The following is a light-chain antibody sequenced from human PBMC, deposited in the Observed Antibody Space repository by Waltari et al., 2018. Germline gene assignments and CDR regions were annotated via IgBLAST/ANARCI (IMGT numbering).Light chain of an antibody. Sequence: EIVLTQSPDTLSLSPGERATLPCRASQSVSSQLAWYQQKPGQAPRLLIYDASDRATGIPGRFSGSGSGTDFTLTISSLEPEDFAVYYCQQRSDWPCTFGQGTRVEIK. CDR3: QQRSDWPCT. CDR2: DAS. CDR1: QSVSSQ. V-gene: IGKV3-11*01. J-gene: IGKJ1*01.